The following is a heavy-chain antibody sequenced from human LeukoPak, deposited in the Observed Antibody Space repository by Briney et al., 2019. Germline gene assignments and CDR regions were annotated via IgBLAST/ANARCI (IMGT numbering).Heavy chain of an antibody. CDR1: GFTFSGSA. CDR2: IRSKADSYAT. Sequence: GESLRLSCAASGFTFSGSAMHWVRQASGKGLAWVGRIRSKADSYATAYAASLKGRFTISRDDSKNTAYLQMKSLKTEDTAVYYCTSSYCSGGSCYRRYNYYYYMDVWGKGTTVTVSS. D-gene: IGHD2-15*01. V-gene: IGHV3-73*01. J-gene: IGHJ6*03. CDR3: TSSYCSGGSCYRRYNYYYYMDV.